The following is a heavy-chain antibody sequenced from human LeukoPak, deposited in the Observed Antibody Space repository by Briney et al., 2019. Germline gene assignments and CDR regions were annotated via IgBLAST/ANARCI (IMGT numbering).Heavy chain of an antibody. D-gene: IGHD3-16*01. Sequence: SVKVSCKASGGTFSSYAISWVRQAPGQGLEWMGRIIPILGIANYAQKFQGRVTITADKSTSTAYMELSSLRSEDTAVYYCAKPEDGRYDYVAFDYWGQGTLVTVSS. CDR2: IIPILGIA. V-gene: IGHV1-69*04. CDR1: GGTFSSYA. CDR3: AKPEDGRYDYVAFDY. J-gene: IGHJ4*02.